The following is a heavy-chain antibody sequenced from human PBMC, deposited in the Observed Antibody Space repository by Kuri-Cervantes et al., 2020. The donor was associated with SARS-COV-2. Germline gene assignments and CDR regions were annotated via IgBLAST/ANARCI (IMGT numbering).Heavy chain of an antibody. D-gene: IGHD6-19*01. CDR3: ARDIAVAGRDAFDI. CDR1: GFTFSDYY. J-gene: IGHJ3*02. Sequence: GGSLRLSCAASGFTFSDYYMGWIRQAPGKGLEWVSYISSSGSTIYYADSVKGRFTISRDNAKNSLYLQMNSLRAEDTAVYYCARDIAVAGRDAFDIWGQGTMVTVSS. V-gene: IGHV3-11*04. CDR2: ISSSGSTI.